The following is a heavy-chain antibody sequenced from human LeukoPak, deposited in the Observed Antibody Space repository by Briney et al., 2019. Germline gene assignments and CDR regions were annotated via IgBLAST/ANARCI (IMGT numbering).Heavy chain of an antibody. Sequence: ASVKVSCKASGYTFTSYGISWVRQAPGQGLEWMGGIIPIFGTANYAQKFQGRVTITADESTSTAYMELSSLRSEDTAVYYCARTGYCSSTSCFRFDYWGQGTLVTISS. V-gene: IGHV1-69*13. J-gene: IGHJ4*02. CDR2: IIPIFGTA. CDR3: ARTGYCSSTSCFRFDY. CDR1: GYTFTSYG. D-gene: IGHD2-2*01.